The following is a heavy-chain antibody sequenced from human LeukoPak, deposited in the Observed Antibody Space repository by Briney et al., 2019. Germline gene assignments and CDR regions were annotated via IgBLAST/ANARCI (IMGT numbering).Heavy chain of an antibody. V-gene: IGHV3-30*03. Sequence: PGGSLRLSCAASGFTFSNYGMSWVRQAPGRGLEWVAAISYDGSNRYYADSVKGRFTISRDNSKNTLYLQMNSLRTEDTAVYYCVRLTAAGRRTDFDYWGQGTLVTVSS. D-gene: IGHD6-13*01. J-gene: IGHJ4*02. CDR1: GFTFSNYG. CDR2: ISYDGSNR. CDR3: VRLTAAGRRTDFDY.